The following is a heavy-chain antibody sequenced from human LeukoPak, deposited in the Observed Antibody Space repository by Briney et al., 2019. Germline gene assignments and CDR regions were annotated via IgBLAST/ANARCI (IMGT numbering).Heavy chain of an antibody. D-gene: IGHD3-10*01. CDR2: ISSSSSYI. CDR3: ARIGTSIITRGLDY. CDR1: GFTFSRYT. V-gene: IGHV3-21*01. Sequence: GGSLRLSCAASGFTFSRYTMNWVRQAPGRGLEWVSSISSSSSYIYYADSVKGRFTISRDNAKDSLYLQMNSLRAEDTAVYYCARIGTSIITRGLDYWGQGTLVTVSS. J-gene: IGHJ4*02.